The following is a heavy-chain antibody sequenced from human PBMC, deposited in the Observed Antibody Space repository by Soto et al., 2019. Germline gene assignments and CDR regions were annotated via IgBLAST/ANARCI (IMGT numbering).Heavy chain of an antibody. J-gene: IGHJ6*02. CDR3: AKVTFSGDYYYYYGMDV. D-gene: IGHD1-26*01. V-gene: IGHV3-30*18. CDR2: ISYDGTNK. Sequence: GGSLRLSCAASGFTFSAYGMHWVRQAPGKGLEWVAVISYDGTNKYYAGSVKGRCTISRDNSRNTLNLQMNSLRVEDTAVYYCAKVTFSGDYYYYYGMDVWGQGTTVTVSS. CDR1: GFTFSAYG.